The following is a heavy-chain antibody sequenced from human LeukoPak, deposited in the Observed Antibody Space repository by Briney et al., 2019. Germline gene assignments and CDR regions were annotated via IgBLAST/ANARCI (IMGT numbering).Heavy chain of an antibody. CDR2: IYDSGST. Sequence: SETLSLTCAVSGGSIRTYQWGWFRQTPGKGLEWIGYIYDSGSTNYNPSLKSRVTMSADTSKSQFSLKLSSVTAADTAVYYCATQSHHILTAFGAFNIWGQGTMVAVSS. D-gene: IGHD3-9*01. CDR3: ATQSHHILTAFGAFNI. J-gene: IGHJ3*02. CDR1: GGSIRTYQ. V-gene: IGHV4-59*01.